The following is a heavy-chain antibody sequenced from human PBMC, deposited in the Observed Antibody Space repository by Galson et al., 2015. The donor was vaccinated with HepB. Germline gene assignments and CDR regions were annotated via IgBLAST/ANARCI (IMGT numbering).Heavy chain of an antibody. V-gene: IGHV1-69*13. Sequence: SVKVSCKASGGTFSSYAISWVRQAPGQGLEWMEGIIPIFGTANYAQKFQGRVTITADESTSTAYMELSSLRSEDTAVYYCARVPTPVIIYNWFDPWGQGTLVTVSS. CDR1: GGTFSSYA. CDR3: ARVPTPVIIYNWFDP. D-gene: IGHD3-3*01. J-gene: IGHJ5*02. CDR2: IIPIFGTA.